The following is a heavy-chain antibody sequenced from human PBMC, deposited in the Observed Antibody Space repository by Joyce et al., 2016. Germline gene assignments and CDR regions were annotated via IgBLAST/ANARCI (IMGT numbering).Heavy chain of an antibody. CDR3: AKTPYRAAYAPMDV. D-gene: IGHD3-16*02. CDR1: GFNFSDFG. Sequence: GESGGGLVQPGGSLRLSCAASGFNFSDFGMTWVRQAPGKGLEWISYINGSSTTAYYADSVKGRFTVSRDNAKKSLHLLMISLTVEDTGIYYCAKTPYRAAYAPMDVWGKGTTLIVSS. CDR2: INGSSTTA. J-gene: IGHJ6*03. V-gene: IGHV3-48*01.